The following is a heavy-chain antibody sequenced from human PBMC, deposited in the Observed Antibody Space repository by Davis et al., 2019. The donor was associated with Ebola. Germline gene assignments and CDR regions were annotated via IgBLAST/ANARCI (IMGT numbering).Heavy chain of an antibody. Sequence: GESLKISCSASGLTFNTYWMNWVRQAPGKGPEWVANIKGDGSETRSLDSVKGRFTISRDNGKNSAFLQMNSLRDEDTAVYHCVAGAGFLFDFWGQGTPVTVSS. V-gene: IGHV3-7*01. CDR3: VAGAGFLFDF. J-gene: IGHJ4*02. CDR2: IKGDGSET. D-gene: IGHD5-12*01. CDR1: GLTFNTYW.